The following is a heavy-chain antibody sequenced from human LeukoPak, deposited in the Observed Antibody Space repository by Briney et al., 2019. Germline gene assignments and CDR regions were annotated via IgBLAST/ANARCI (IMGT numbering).Heavy chain of an antibody. J-gene: IGHJ4*02. Sequence: GGPLRLSCAASGFILSDYNMNWLRQAPGKGLEWVSFIAISGTYITYADSVKGRFTISRDNAKNSLYLQMNSLRAEDTAVYYCTRDLSATARAYDYWGQGTLVTVSS. CDR3: TRDLSATARAYDY. V-gene: IGHV3-21*01. CDR2: IAISGTYI. D-gene: IGHD1-26*01. CDR1: GFILSDYN.